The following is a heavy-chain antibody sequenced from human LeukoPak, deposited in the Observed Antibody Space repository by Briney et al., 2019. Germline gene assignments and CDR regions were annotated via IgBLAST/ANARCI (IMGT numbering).Heavy chain of an antibody. Sequence: GGSPRLSCAASGFTFSSYAMSWVRQAPGKGLEWVSAISGSGGSTYYADSVKGRFTISRDNSKNTLYLQMNSLRAEDTAVYYCAKDLVVEYYDSSGYYSDSDYWGQGTLVTVSS. V-gene: IGHV3-23*01. CDR3: AKDLVVEYYDSSGYYSDSDY. CDR1: GFTFSSYA. CDR2: ISGSGGST. J-gene: IGHJ4*02. D-gene: IGHD3-22*01.